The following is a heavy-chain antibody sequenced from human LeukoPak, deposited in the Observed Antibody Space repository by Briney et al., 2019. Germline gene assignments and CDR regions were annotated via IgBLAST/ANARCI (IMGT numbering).Heavy chain of an antibody. D-gene: IGHD3-16*01. CDR2: INSDTNIT. Sequence: GGSLRLSCVASGFSFSSYPMNWVRQAPGKGLEWVSHINSDTNITPYTASVSGRFTISRDNSKKTLFLQMNSLRAEDTAVYYCAREGDLHGYFDFWGQGTLVTVSS. CDR1: GFSFSSYP. CDR3: AREGDLHGYFDF. V-gene: IGHV3-48*01. J-gene: IGHJ4*02.